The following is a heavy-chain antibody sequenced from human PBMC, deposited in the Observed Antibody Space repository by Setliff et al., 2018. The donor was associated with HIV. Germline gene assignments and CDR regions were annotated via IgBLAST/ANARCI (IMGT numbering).Heavy chain of an antibody. Sequence: HPGGSLRLSCAASGFTFSSYAMHWVRQAPGKGLEYVSAISSKGGSTYYADSVKGRFTISRDNSKNTLYLQMGSLSAEDMAVYYCARAASAEYYYESSGAETYGGGAFDIWGQGTMVTV. J-gene: IGHJ3*02. V-gene: IGHV3-64*02. CDR1: GFTFSSYA. CDR3: ARAASAEYYYESSGAETYGGGAFDI. CDR2: ISSKGGST. D-gene: IGHD3-22*01.